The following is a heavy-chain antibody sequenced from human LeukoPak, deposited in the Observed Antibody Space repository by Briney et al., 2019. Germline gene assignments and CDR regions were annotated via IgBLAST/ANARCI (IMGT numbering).Heavy chain of an antibody. CDR3: AKVLGGAFDI. V-gene: IGHV3-30*18. Sequence: GRSLRLSCAASGFTFSSYGMHWVRQAPGKGLEWVAVISYDGSNKYYADSVKGRFTISRDNSKNTLYLRMNSLRAEDTAVYYCAKVLGGAFDIWGQGTMVTVSS. D-gene: IGHD3-16*01. CDR1: GFTFSSYG. J-gene: IGHJ3*02. CDR2: ISYDGSNK.